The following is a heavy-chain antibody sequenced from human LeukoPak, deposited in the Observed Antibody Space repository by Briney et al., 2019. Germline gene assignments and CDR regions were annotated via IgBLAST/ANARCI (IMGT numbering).Heavy chain of an antibody. D-gene: IGHD3-10*01. J-gene: IGHJ6*03. Sequence: SVKVSCKASGGTFSSYAISWVRQAPGQGLEWMGGIIPIFGTANYAQKFQGRVTITTDESTSTAYMELSSLRSEDTAVYYCARGPRRGYYYYYMDVWGKGTTDTVSS. CDR1: GGTFSSYA. CDR3: ARGPRRGYYYYYMDV. CDR2: IIPIFGTA. V-gene: IGHV1-69*05.